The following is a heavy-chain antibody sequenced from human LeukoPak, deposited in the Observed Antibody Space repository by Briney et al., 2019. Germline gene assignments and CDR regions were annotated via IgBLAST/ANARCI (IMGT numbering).Heavy chain of an antibody. Sequence: SETLSLTCAVYGGSFSGYYWSWIRQPPGKGLEWIGEINHSGSTNYNPSLKSRVTISVDTSKNQFSLKLSSVTAADTAAYHCARGRYNWRRDYYFDYWGQGTLVTVSS. CDR3: ARGRYNWRRDYYFDY. CDR1: GGSFSGYY. V-gene: IGHV4-34*01. D-gene: IGHD1-1*01. CDR2: INHSGST. J-gene: IGHJ4*02.